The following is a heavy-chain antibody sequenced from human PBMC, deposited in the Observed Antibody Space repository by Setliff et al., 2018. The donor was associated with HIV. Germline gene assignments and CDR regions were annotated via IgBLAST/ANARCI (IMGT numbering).Heavy chain of an antibody. CDR1: GGSISSDDYY. CDR2: ITYSGSA. V-gene: IGHV4-30-4*08. D-gene: IGHD2-15*01. J-gene: IGHJ5*02. CDR3: ARFTVVVFGAGEPSWFDP. Sequence: PSETLSLTCTVSGGSISSDDYYWNWIRQPPGKGLEWIGYITYSGSAYYNPSLKSRVTISIDTSNNQISLRLSSVIAADTAIYFCARFTVVVFGAGEPSWFDPWGQGILVTVSS.